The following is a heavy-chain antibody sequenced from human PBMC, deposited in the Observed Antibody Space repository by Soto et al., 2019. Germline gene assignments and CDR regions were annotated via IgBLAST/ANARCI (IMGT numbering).Heavy chain of an antibody. J-gene: IGHJ1*01. V-gene: IGHV3-30*18. CDR3: SKGGVVASNYFPP. CDR2: ISYDGSDK. D-gene: IGHD2-15*01. Sequence: QVQLVESGGGVVQPGRSLRLSCAASGFTFSSYGMHWVRQAPGKGLEWVAVISYDGSDKYYADSVKGRFTISRDNSNNTLYPQKDSLRAGDNAVSLRSKGGVVASNYFPPWGQGTLVTVSS. CDR1: GFTFSSYG.